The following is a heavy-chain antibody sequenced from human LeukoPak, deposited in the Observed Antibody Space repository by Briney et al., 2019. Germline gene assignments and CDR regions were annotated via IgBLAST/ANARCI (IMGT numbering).Heavy chain of an antibody. CDR1: GFTFSSYG. D-gene: IGHD6-19*01. CDR2: ISYDGSNK. Sequence: PGGSLRLSCAASGFTFSSYGMHWVRQAPGEGLEWVAVISYDGSNKYYADSVKGRFTISRDSSKNTLYLQMNSLRAEDTAVYYCAKSSSGWYRAFDIWGQGTMVTVSS. CDR3: AKSSSGWYRAFDI. V-gene: IGHV3-30*18. J-gene: IGHJ3*02.